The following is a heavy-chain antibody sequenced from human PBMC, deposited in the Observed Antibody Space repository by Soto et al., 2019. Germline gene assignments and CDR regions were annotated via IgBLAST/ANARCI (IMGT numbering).Heavy chain of an antibody. D-gene: IGHD2-21*01. CDR2: MNPSSGNT. Sequence: QVQLVQSGAEVKKPGASVKVSCKASGYTFISYGITWVRQATGQGLEWMGWMNPSSGNTGYAEKFQGRVTMTRNTSISTAYMELSSLRSEDTAVYYCAVCGDNRYWYFDLWGRGTLVTVSS. J-gene: IGHJ2*01. CDR1: GYTFISYG. V-gene: IGHV1-8*01. CDR3: AVCGDNRYWYFDL.